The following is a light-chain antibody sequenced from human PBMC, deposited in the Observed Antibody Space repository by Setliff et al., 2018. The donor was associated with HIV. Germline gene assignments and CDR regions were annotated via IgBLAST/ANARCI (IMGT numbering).Light chain of an antibody. CDR2: DVS. V-gene: IGLV2-11*01. CDR1: SSDVGAYNY. Sequence: LTQPPSASGSPGQSVTISCTGTSSDVGAYNYVSWYQQHPGKAPKLMIYDVSKRPSGVPDRFSGSKSGNTASLTISGLQAEDEADYYCCSYAGSYAFVFGTGTKVTVL. CDR3: CSYAGSYAFV. J-gene: IGLJ1*01.